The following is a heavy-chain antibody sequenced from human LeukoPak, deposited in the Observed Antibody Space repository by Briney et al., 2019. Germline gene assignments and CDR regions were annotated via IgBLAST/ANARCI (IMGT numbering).Heavy chain of an antibody. CDR2: IIPIFGTA. CDR3: AKDYIVVIRRSHAFDI. CDR1: GGTFSSYA. J-gene: IGHJ3*02. D-gene: IGHD3-22*01. V-gene: IGHV1-69*06. Sequence: SVKVSCKASGGTFSSYAISWVRQAPGQGLEWMGGIIPIFGTANYAQKFQGRVTITADKSTSTAYMELSSLRAEDTAVYYCAKDYIVVIRRSHAFDIWGQGTMVTVSS.